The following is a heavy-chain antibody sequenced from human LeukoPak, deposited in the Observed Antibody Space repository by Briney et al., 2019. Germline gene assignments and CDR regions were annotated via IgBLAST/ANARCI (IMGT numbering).Heavy chain of an antibody. D-gene: IGHD1-26*01. J-gene: IGHJ4*02. CDR3: AKGNSGSYLRPYYFDY. CDR2: ISGSGGST. CDR1: GFTFSSYA. Sequence: RGSLRLSCAASGFTFSSYAMSWVRQAPGKGLEWVSAISGSGGSTYYADSVKGRFTISRDNSKNTLYLQMNSLRAEDTAVYYCAKGNSGSYLRPYYFDYWGQGTLVTVSS. V-gene: IGHV3-23*01.